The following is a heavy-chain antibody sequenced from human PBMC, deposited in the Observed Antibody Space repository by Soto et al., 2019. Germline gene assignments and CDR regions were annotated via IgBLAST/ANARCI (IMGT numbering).Heavy chain of an antibody. D-gene: IGHD4-17*01. V-gene: IGHV1-8*01. Sequence: QVQLVQSGAEVKKPGASVKVSCKASGYTFTNYDINWVRQATGQGLEWMGWMNPNSGNTGHAQKFQGRVTMTRNTSISTAYMELSSLRSDDTAVYYCARGRSSYGDYVNWHFDLWGRGTLVTVSS. J-gene: IGHJ2*01. CDR3: ARGRSSYGDYVNWHFDL. CDR1: GYTFTNYD. CDR2: MNPNSGNT.